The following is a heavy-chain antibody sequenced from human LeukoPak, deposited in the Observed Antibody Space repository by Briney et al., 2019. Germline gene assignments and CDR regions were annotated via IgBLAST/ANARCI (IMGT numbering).Heavy chain of an antibody. V-gene: IGHV3-21*01. CDR1: GFTFSSYC. D-gene: IGHD1-26*01. CDR2: ISSSTSYI. J-gene: IGHJ4*02. CDR3: ARDSTMGARRPFDY. Sequence: KTGGSLRLSCAASGFTFSSYCMSWVRQAPGKGLEWVSSISSSTSYIYYADSVKGRFTISRDNDKNSLYLQMNSLRAEDTAVYYCARDSTMGARRPFDYWGQGTLVTVSS.